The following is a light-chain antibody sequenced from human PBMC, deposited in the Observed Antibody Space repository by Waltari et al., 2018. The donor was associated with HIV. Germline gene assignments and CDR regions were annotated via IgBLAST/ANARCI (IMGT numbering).Light chain of an antibody. CDR1: SSNIGSNN. Sequence: QSVLTQPPSASGTPGQRVTISCSGSSSNIGSNNVYWYQQLPRTPPSLLIQRNEPRPSWVSDRCSGSKSVTSASLAISGLRYDDEAEYFCATWDDSLSAWLFGGGTKVTVL. J-gene: IGLJ3*02. V-gene: IGLV1-47*01. CDR3: ATWDDSLSAWL. CDR2: RNE.